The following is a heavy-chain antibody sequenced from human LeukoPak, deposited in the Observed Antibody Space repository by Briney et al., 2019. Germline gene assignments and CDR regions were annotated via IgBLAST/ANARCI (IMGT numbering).Heavy chain of an antibody. CDR2: INPSGGST. J-gene: IGHJ4*02. CDR1: GYTFTSYY. Sequence: ASVKVSCKASGYTFTSYYMHWVRQAPGQGLEWMGIINPSGGSTSYAQKFQGRVTMTRDTSTSTVYMELSSLRSEDTAVYYCARAVTTDVLVSSHGFDYWGQGTLVTVSS. CDR3: ARAVTTDVLVSSHGFDY. D-gene: IGHD4-17*01. V-gene: IGHV1-46*01.